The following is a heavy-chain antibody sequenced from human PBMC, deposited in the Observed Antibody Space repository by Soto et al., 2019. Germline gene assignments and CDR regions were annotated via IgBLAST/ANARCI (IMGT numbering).Heavy chain of an antibody. CDR2: IYYSGST. V-gene: IGHV4-59*01. CDR1: GGCISSYY. CDR3: AREVDEYFDY. D-gene: IGHD3-9*01. Sequence: SETLSLTCTVSGGCISSYYWSWIRQPPGKGLEWIGYIYYSGSTNYNPSLKSRVTISVDTSKNQFSLKLSSVTAADTAVYYCAREVDEYFDYWGQATLVTVSS. J-gene: IGHJ4*02.